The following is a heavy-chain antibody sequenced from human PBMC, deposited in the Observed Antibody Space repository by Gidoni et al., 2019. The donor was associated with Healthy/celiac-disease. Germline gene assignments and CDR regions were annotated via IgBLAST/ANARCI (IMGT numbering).Heavy chain of an antibody. D-gene: IGHD4-17*01. CDR2: ISYDGSNK. CDR1: GFTFSSYG. Sequence: QVQLVESGGGVVQPGRSLRLSCVASGFTFSSYGMHWVRQAPGKGLEWVAVISYDGSNKYYADSVKGRFTISRDNSKNTLYLQMNSLRAEDTAVYYCAKADGDYVVDYWGQGTLVTVSS. J-gene: IGHJ4*02. V-gene: IGHV3-30*18. CDR3: AKADGDYVVDY.